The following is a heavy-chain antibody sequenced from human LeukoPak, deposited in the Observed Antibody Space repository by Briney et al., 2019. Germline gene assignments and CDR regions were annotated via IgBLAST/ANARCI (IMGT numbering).Heavy chain of an antibody. Sequence: PGGSLRLSCAASGFTVSSNYMSWVRQAPGKGLEWVSVIYSGGSTYYADSVKGRFTISRDNSKNTLYLQMNSLRAEDTAVYYCAREIGGYSSSWYYIDYWGQGTLVTVSS. CDR1: GFTVSSNY. J-gene: IGHJ4*02. V-gene: IGHV3-66*01. CDR3: AREIGGYSSSWYYIDY. CDR2: IYSGGST. D-gene: IGHD6-13*01.